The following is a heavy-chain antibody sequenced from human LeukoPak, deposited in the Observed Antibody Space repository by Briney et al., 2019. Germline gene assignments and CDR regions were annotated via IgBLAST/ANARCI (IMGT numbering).Heavy chain of an antibody. J-gene: IGHJ5*02. V-gene: IGHV3-23*01. CDR3: AKDQGEGNYERWKYNWFDP. CDR2: ISGSGGST. CDR1: GFTFSSYG. Sequence: PGGSLRLSCAASGFTFSSYGMSWVRQAPGKGLEWVSAISGSGGSTYYADSVKGRFTISRDNSKNTLYLQMNSLRAEDTAVYYCAKDQGEGNYERWKYNWFDPWGQGTLVTVSS. D-gene: IGHD4-11*01.